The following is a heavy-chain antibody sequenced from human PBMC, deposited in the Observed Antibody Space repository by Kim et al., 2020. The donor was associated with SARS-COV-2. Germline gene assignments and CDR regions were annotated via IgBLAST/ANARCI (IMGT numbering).Heavy chain of an antibody. D-gene: IGHD1-26*01. V-gene: IGHV5-10-1*01. CDR2: IDPSDSYT. Sequence: GESLKISCKGSGYSFTSYWISWVRQMPGKGLEWMGRIDPSDSYTNYSPSFQGHVTISADKSISTAYLQWSSLKASDTAMYYCARRVRLATHYYYGMDVWGQGTTVTVSS. J-gene: IGHJ6*02. CDR3: ARRVRLATHYYYGMDV. CDR1: GYSFTSYW.